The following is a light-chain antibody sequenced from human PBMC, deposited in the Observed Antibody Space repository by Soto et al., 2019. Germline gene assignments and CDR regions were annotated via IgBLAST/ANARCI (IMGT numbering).Light chain of an antibody. Sequence: QSVLTQPPSASGTPGQRVTISCSGSSSNIGSNTVNWYQQLPGTAPKLLIYSNNQRPSGVPDRFSGSKSGTSASLAISGLQSEEEADYYCAAWDDGLSGLVFGGGTKVTVL. CDR2: SNN. CDR1: SSNIGSNT. V-gene: IGLV1-44*01. CDR3: AAWDDGLSGLV. J-gene: IGLJ3*02.